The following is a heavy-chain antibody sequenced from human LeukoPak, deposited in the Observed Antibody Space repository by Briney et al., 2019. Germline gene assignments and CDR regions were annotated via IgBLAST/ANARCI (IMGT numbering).Heavy chain of an antibody. CDR3: ARGIAAAGIDY. D-gene: IGHD6-13*01. Sequence: VAPVKVSCKASGYTFTNYGITWVRQAPGQGLEWMGWISAYNGNANYAQKLQGRVTMTTDTSTNTAYMDLRSLRSDDTALYYCARGIAAAGIDYWGQGTLVTVSS. V-gene: IGHV1-18*01. J-gene: IGHJ4*02. CDR1: GYTFTNYG. CDR2: ISAYNGNA.